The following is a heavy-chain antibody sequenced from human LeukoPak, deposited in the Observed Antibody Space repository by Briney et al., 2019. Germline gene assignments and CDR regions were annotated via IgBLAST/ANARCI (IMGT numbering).Heavy chain of an antibody. CDR2: IKQDGSEK. CDR3: ARERGYNYDYYYMDV. J-gene: IGHJ6*03. V-gene: IGHV3-7*01. D-gene: IGHD5-24*01. CDR1: GFTFSSYW. Sequence: PGGSLRLSCAASGFTFSSYWMSWVRQAPGKGLEWVANIKQDGSEKYYVDSVKGRFTISRDNAKNSLYLQMNSLRAEDTAVYYCARERGYNYDYYYMDVWGKGTTVTVSS.